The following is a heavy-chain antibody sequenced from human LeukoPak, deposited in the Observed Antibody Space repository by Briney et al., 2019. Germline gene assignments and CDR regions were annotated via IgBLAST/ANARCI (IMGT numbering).Heavy chain of an antibody. CDR3: AKALGGYDFDY. Sequence: GGSLRLSCAASGFTFRSYGMSWVRQAPGKGLEWVSSLSGSGGSTYYADSVKGRFTISRDNSKNTLFLHMNSLRAEDTAAYYCAKALGGYDFDYWGQGTLVTVSS. V-gene: IGHV3-23*01. J-gene: IGHJ4*02. CDR1: GFTFRSYG. D-gene: IGHD3-16*01. CDR2: LSGSGGST.